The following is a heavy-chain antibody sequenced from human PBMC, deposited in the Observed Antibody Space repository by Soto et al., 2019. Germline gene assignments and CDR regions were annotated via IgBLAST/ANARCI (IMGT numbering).Heavy chain of an antibody. CDR2: ISAYNGNT. J-gene: IGHJ5*02. V-gene: IGHV1-18*01. Sequence: ASVKVSCKASGYTFTSYGISWVRQAPGQGLEWMGWISAYNGNTNYAQKLQGRVTMTTDTSTSTAYMELRSLRSDDTAVYYCARGLGITMVRGADNWFDPWGQGTLVTVS. D-gene: IGHD3-10*01. CDR1: GYTFTSYG. CDR3: ARGLGITMVRGADNWFDP.